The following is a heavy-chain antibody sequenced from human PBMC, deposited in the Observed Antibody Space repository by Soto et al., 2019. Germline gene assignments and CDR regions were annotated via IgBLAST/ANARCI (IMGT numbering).Heavy chain of an antibody. J-gene: IGHJ4*02. V-gene: IGHV1-69*04. CDR2: IIPILGIA. CDR1: GYTFTNYG. Sequence: SVKVSCKASGYTFTNYGISWVRQAPGQGLEWMGRIIPILGIANYAQKFQGRVTITADKSTSTAYMELSSLRSEDTAVYYCASEVAAAGPIDYWGQGTLVTVS. D-gene: IGHD6-13*01. CDR3: ASEVAAAGPIDY.